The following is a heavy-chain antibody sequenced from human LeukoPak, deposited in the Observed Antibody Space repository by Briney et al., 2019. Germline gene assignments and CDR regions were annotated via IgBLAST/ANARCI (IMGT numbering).Heavy chain of an antibody. D-gene: IGHD3-22*01. CDR1: GGSISSYY. CDR3: ARALDNSGYPYYFDY. V-gene: IGHV4-59*01. CDR2: IYYSGST. Sequence: SETLSLTCTVSGGSISSYYWSWIRQPPGKGLEWIGYIYYSGSTNYNPSLKSRVTISVDTSKNQFSLKLSSVTAADTAVYYCARALDNSGYPYYFDYWGQGTLVTVSS. J-gene: IGHJ4*02.